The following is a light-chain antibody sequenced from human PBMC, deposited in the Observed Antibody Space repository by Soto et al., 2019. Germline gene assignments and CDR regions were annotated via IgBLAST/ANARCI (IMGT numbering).Light chain of an antibody. CDR3: QSYDSSLSGSV. Sequence: QSVLTQPPSVSGALGQRVTISCTGSSSNIGAGFDVHWYQQLPGTAPKLLIYANSNRPSGVPDRFSGSKSGTSASLAITGLQAEDEADFYCQSYDSSLSGSVFGGGTKLTVL. V-gene: IGLV1-40*01. CDR1: SSNIGAGFD. J-gene: IGLJ3*02. CDR2: ANS.